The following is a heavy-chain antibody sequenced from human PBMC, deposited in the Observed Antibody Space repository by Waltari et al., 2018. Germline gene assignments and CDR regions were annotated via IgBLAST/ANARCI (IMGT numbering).Heavy chain of an antibody. CDR2: NNTKTGNP. V-gene: IGHV7-4-1*02. CDR3: ARGIQLWGRGSWYFDN. D-gene: IGHD3-16*01. Sequence: QVQLVQSGSELKKPGASVKVSCKASGYIFTNYAMNWVRQAPGQGLDWMGWNNTKTGNPTYAKGVRGRCVFALDTSVSTASLQISSLKAEDTAVYYCARGIQLWGRGSWYFDNWGQGTLVTVSS. J-gene: IGHJ4*02. CDR1: GYIFTNYA.